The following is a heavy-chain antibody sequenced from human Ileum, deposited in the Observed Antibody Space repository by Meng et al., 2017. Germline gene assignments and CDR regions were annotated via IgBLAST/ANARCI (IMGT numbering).Heavy chain of an antibody. Sequence: ASVKVSCKASGYTFTGYYMHWVRQAPGQGLEWMGWINPNSGGTNYEQKFQGRATMTRDTSIRTAYMEPSRLRSDDTAVYYCARDLEMATNHWGQGTLVTVSS. CDR1: GYTFTGYY. CDR3: ARDLEMATNH. CDR2: INPNSGGT. D-gene: IGHD5-24*01. J-gene: IGHJ4*02. V-gene: IGHV1-2*02.